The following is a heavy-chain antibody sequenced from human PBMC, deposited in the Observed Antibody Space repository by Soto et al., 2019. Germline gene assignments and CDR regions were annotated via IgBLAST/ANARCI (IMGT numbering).Heavy chain of an antibody. CDR2: IYHSGST. CDR3: AREDSSSSGRWFDP. V-gene: IGHV4-30-2*01. J-gene: IGHJ5*02. D-gene: IGHD6-6*01. CDR1: GGSISSGGYS. Sequence: SETLSLTCAVSGGSISSGGYSWSWIRQPPGKGLEWIGYIYHSGSTYYNPSLKSRVTISVDRSKNQFSLKLSSVTAADTAVYYCAREDSSSSGRWFDPWGQGTLVTVSS.